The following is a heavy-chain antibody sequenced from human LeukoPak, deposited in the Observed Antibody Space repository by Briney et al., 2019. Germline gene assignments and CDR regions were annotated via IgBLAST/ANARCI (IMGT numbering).Heavy chain of an antibody. V-gene: IGHV4-59*01. J-gene: IGHJ4*02. Sequence: PSETLSLTCTVSGGSISSYYWSWIRQPPGKGLEWIGYIYYSGSTNYNPSLKSRVTISVDTSKNQFSLKLSSVTAADTAVYYCARRSGSSYVYYFDYWGQGTLVTVSS. D-gene: IGHD1-26*01. CDR2: IYYSGST. CDR3: ARRSGSSYVYYFDY. CDR1: GGSISSYY.